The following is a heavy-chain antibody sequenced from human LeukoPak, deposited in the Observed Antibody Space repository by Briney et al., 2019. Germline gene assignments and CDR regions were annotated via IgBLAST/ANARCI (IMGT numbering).Heavy chain of an antibody. J-gene: IGHJ3*02. CDR3: ARGRLWNFNDGFDI. V-gene: IGHV1-8*03. Sequence: ASVKVSCKASGDTFNSYDINWVRQAPGLGLEWMGWINPKGRNTGYAEQFQGRVTITGDASISTAYMELRSLTSNDTAVYYCARGRLWNFNDGFDIWGQGTMVTVSS. D-gene: IGHD2-21*01. CDR1: GDTFNSYD. CDR2: INPKGRNT.